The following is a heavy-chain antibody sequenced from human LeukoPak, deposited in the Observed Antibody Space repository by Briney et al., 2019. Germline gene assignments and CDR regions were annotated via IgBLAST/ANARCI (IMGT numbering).Heavy chain of an antibody. CDR3: AKEGMYYDFWSGYCSTGGLDY. Sequence: PGGSLRLSCAASGFTFSSYAMSWVRQAPGKGLEWVSAISGSGGSTYYADSVKGRFTISRDNSKNTLYLQMNSLRAEDTAVYYCAKEGMYYDFWSGYCSTGGLDYWGQGTLVTVSS. V-gene: IGHV3-23*01. D-gene: IGHD3-3*01. CDR2: ISGSGGST. J-gene: IGHJ4*02. CDR1: GFTFSSYA.